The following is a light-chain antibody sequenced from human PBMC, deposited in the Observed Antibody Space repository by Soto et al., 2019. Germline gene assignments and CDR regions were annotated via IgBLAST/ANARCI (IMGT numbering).Light chain of an antibody. J-gene: IGKJ4*01. Sequence: EIVLTQSPGTLSLSPGERATLSCRASQSVSSNYLAWYQQKPGQAPRLLIYAASTRATGIPDRFSGSGSGADFTLTISRLEPEDFVVYYCQQYGSSPPLTFGGGTKVDIK. CDR1: QSVSSNY. CDR2: AAS. V-gene: IGKV3-20*01. CDR3: QQYGSSPPLT.